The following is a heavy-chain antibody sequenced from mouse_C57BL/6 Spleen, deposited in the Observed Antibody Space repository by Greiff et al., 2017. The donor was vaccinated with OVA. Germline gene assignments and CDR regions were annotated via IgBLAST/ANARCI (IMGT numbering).Heavy chain of an antibody. CDR2: INPSNGGT. CDR1: GYTFTSYG. Sequence: QVQLQQPGTELVKPGASVKLSCKASGYTFTSYGMHWVKQRPGQGLEWIGNINPSNGGTNYNEKFKSKATLTVNKSSSTAFMQLSSLTSEDSAVYYCARGGYSAWFAYWGQGTLVTVSA. CDR3: ARGGYSAWFAY. J-gene: IGHJ3*01. D-gene: IGHD2-3*01. V-gene: IGHV1-53*01.